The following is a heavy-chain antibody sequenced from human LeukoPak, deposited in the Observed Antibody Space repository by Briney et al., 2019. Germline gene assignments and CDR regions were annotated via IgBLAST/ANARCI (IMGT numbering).Heavy chain of an antibody. J-gene: IGHJ4*02. CDR2: ISYDGSNK. D-gene: IGHD2-15*01. CDR1: GFTFSSYG. V-gene: IGHV3-30*18. Sequence: PGGSLRLSCAASGFTFSSYGMHWVRQAPGKGLEWVAVISYDGSNKYYADSVKGRFTISRDNSKNTLYLQMNSLRAEDTAVYYCAKDRRGYCSGGSCYGVDYWGQGTLVTVSS. CDR3: AKDRRGYCSGGSCYGVDY.